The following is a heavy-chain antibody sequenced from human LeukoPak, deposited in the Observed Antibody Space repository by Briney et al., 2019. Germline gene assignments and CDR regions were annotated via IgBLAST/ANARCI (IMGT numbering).Heavy chain of an antibody. CDR3: ARGGYYGSGNDFRFDP. V-gene: IGHV4-59*01. Sequence: SETLSLTCAVYRGSINSYYWSWIRQPPGKGLECIGYIHYTGSTNYNPSLKSRVTISVDTSKSQFSLKLSSVTAADTAIYYCARGGYYGSGNDFRFDPWGQGTLVTVSS. D-gene: IGHD3-10*01. CDR2: IHYTGST. CDR1: RGSINSYY. J-gene: IGHJ5*02.